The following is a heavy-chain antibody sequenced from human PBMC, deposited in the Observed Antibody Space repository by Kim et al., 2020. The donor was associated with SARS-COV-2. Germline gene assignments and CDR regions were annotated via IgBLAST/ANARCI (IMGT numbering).Heavy chain of an antibody. Sequence: GGSLRLSCAASGFTFSNCGMHWVRQAPGKGLEWVAVIWYDGTNKYYADSVKGRFTISRDNSKNTLYLQMNSLRAEDTAVYYCARESPVDTAMGAFDYWGQRTLVTVSS. V-gene: IGHV3-33*01. CDR2: IWYDGTNK. CDR3: ARESPVDTAMGAFDY. D-gene: IGHD5-18*01. CDR1: GFTFSNCG. J-gene: IGHJ4*02.